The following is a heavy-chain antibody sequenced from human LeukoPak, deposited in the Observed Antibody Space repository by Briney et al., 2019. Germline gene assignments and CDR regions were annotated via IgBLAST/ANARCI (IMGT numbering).Heavy chain of an antibody. CDR1: GFTFSSYA. J-gene: IGHJ6*02. CDR2: ISGTGGNT. CDR3: AKDREYSGSYRPGPTRYYYGMDV. D-gene: IGHD1-26*01. Sequence: GGSLRLSCAASGFTFSSYAMSWVRQAPGKGLEWVSGISGTGGNTYYTDSVKGWFTISRDNSKNTLYLQMNSLRAEDTAVFYCAKDREYSGSYRPGPTRYYYGMDVWGQGTTVTVS. V-gene: IGHV3-23*01.